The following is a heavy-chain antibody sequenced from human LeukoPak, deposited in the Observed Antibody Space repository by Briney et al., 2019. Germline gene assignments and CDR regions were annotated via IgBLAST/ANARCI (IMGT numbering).Heavy chain of an antibody. Sequence: PGGSLRLSCAASGLTFSNYAMTWVRQAPGKGLEWVSVISGSGVSTYYADSVKGRFTISRDNSKNTLYLQINSLRAEDTAVYYCAKGPPSITSKGYYMDVWGKGTTVTVSS. CDR2: ISGSGVST. CDR1: GLTFSNYA. J-gene: IGHJ6*03. CDR3: AKGPPSITSKGYYMDV. V-gene: IGHV3-23*01. D-gene: IGHD2-2*01.